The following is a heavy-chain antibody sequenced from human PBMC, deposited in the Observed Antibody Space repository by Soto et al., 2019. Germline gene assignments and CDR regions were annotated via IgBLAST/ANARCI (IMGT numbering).Heavy chain of an antibody. J-gene: IGHJ4*02. CDR2: ISALGGRT. CDR1: GFAFSTYG. CDR3: APPGLVGATSQFDY. V-gene: IGHV3-23*01. D-gene: IGHD1-26*01. Sequence: GGSLRLACAASGFAFSTYGVSWVRQAPGKGLEWVPGISALGGRTDYADSVKGRFTISRDNSKNTLYLQMNSLRAEDTAVYYCAPPGLVGATSQFDYWGQGTLVTVSS.